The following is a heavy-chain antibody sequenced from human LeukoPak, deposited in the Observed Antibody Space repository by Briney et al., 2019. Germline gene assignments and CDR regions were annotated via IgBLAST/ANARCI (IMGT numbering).Heavy chain of an antibody. D-gene: IGHD3-3*01. CDR3: ARGPKAFWSGPTLDY. J-gene: IGHJ4*02. CDR1: GYTLTSYD. V-gene: IGHV1-8*03. CDR2: MNPNSGNT. Sequence: ASVKVSCKASGYTLTSYDINWVRHATGQGLEWMGWMNPNSGNTGYAQKFQGRVTITRNTSISTAYMELSSLRSEDTAVYYCARGPKAFWSGPTLDYWGQGTLVTVSS.